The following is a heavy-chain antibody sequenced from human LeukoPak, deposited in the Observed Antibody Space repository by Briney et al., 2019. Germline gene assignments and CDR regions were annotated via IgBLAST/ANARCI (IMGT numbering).Heavy chain of an antibody. D-gene: IGHD1-26*01. CDR1: EFTFSSYN. J-gene: IGHJ4*02. Sequence: GGSLRLSCAVSEFTFSSYNMNWVRQAPGKGMEWVSSISSRSTYIHYADSVKGRFTVSRDNAKNSLYLEMNSLRVEDTGIYYCARALAGSTTPEFWGQGTLVTVSS. CDR3: ARALAGSTTPEF. CDR2: ISSRSTYI. V-gene: IGHV3-21*01.